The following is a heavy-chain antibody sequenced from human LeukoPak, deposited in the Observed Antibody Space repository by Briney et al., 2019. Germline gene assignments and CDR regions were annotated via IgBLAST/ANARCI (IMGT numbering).Heavy chain of an antibody. D-gene: IGHD6-19*01. CDR1: GXTFSTYW. CDR2: IKSDGIST. Sequence: GGSLRLSCAASGXTFSTYWMHWVRQAPGKGLVWVSHIKSDGISTTYADSVKGRFTIFRDNAKNTLYLQMNSLRAEDTAVYYCARERRSSGWYDAFDMRGQGTMVTVSS. CDR3: ARERRSSGWYDAFDM. J-gene: IGHJ3*02. V-gene: IGHV3-74*01.